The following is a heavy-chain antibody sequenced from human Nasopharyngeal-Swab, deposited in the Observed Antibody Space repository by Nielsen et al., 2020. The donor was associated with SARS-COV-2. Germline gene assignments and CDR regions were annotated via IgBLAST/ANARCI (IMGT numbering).Heavy chain of an antibody. V-gene: IGHV4-34*01. CDR2: INHSGST. CDR3: ARGLSSGPFDY. D-gene: IGHD6-19*01. Sequence: RQAPGKGLEWIGEINHSGSTNYNPSLKSRVTISVDTSKNQFSLKLSSVTAADTAVYYCARGLSSGPFDYWGQGILVTVSS. J-gene: IGHJ4*02.